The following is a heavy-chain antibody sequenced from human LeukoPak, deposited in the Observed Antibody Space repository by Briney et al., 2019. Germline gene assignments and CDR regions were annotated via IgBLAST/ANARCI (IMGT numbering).Heavy chain of an antibody. CDR2: ISATGGST. Sequence: GGSLRLSCAASGFTFSNYAMNWVRQAPGEGLEWVSGISATGGSTYYADFVKGRFTISRDNSKNTLYLQMNSLRAEDTAVYYCAKDAAGWPDYWGQGTLVTVSS. J-gene: IGHJ4*02. V-gene: IGHV3-23*01. CDR3: AKDAAGWPDY. CDR1: GFTFSNYA. D-gene: IGHD6-19*01.